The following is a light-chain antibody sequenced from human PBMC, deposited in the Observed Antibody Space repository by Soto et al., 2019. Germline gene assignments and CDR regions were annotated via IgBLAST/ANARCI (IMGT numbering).Light chain of an antibody. Sequence: DIQMTQSPSTLSASIGDRVNITCRASRTISSWLAWYQQKAGQAPKILIYAASRLQSGVPSRCSGSGSWTDFTLSITSLQPDDFATDYGHQYHSYSCNFGQGTKVEI. J-gene: IGKJ1*01. CDR3: HQYHSYSCN. V-gene: IGKV1-5*03. CDR1: RTISSW. CDR2: AAS.